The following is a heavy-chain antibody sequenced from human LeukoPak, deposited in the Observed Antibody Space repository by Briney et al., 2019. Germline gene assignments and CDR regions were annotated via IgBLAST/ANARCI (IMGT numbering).Heavy chain of an antibody. CDR1: GGSISSSSYY. CDR3: ASGGSPEFDY. V-gene: IGHV4-39*07. J-gene: IGHJ4*02. CDR2: IYYSGST. Sequence: PSETLSLTCTVSGGSISSSSYYWGWIRQPPGKGLEWIGSIYYSGSTYYNPSLKSRVTISVGTSKNQFSLKLSSVTAADTAVYYCASGGSPEFDYWGQGTLVTVSS. D-gene: IGHD1-26*01.